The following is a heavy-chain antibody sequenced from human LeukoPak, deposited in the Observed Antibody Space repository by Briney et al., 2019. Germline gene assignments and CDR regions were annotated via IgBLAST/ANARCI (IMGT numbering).Heavy chain of an antibody. Sequence: ASVKVSCKASGYTFTGYYMHWVRQAPGQGLEWMGWINPNSGGTNYAQKFQGWVTMTRDTPISTAYMELSRLRSDDTAVYYCARDLVTTVESYGMDVWGQGTTVTVSS. V-gene: IGHV1-2*04. CDR3: ARDLVTTVESYGMDV. CDR2: INPNSGGT. CDR1: GYTFTGYY. D-gene: IGHD4-23*01. J-gene: IGHJ6*02.